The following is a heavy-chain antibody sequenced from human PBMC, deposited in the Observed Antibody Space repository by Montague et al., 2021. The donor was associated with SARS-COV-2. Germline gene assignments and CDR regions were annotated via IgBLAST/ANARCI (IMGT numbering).Heavy chain of an antibody. CDR2: ISYNSENT. Sequence: SLRLSCAASGFAFGDYAMHWVRQTPGKGLEWVSGISYNSENTGYADSVKGRFTISRDNAKNSLYLQTNSLRTDDTALYYCAKDVYYGSGNYWQAFDYWGQGTLVTVSS. D-gene: IGHD3-10*01. CDR1: GFAFGDYA. V-gene: IGHV3-9*01. J-gene: IGHJ4*02. CDR3: AKDVYYGSGNYWQAFDY.